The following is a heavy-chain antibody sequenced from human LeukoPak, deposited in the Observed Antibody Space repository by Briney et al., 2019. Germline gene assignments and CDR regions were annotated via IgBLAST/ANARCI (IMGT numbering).Heavy chain of an antibody. J-gene: IGHJ6*03. V-gene: IGHV1-2*02. Sequence: ASVKVSCKASGYTFTGYYMHWVRQAPGQGLEGMGWINPNSGGTNYAQKFQGRVTMTRDTSISTAYMELSRLRSDDTAVYYCARGGDGSGTADYYYYMDVWGKGTTVTISS. CDR3: ARGGDGSGTADYYYYMDV. CDR2: INPNSGGT. CDR1: GYTFTGYY. D-gene: IGHD3-10*01.